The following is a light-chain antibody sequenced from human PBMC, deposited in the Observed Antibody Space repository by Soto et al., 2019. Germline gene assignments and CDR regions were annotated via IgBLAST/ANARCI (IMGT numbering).Light chain of an antibody. Sequence: EIVLPHSLATLSFSSLERVIVXGMFSQSVRSYLAWYQQKPGQAPRLLIYDASNRAPGIPARFSGSGSGTDFTLTISSLEPDDFAVYYCQQRSSWPRITFGQGTRLEIK. CDR1: QSVRSY. CDR3: QQRSSWPRIT. V-gene: IGKV3-11*01. CDR2: DAS. J-gene: IGKJ5*01.